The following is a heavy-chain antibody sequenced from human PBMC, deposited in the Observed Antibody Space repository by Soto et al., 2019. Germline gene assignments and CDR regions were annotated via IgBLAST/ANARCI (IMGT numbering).Heavy chain of an antibody. V-gene: IGHV4-31*03. CDR3: AREVGYCSSTSCPTDY. Sequence: SETLSLTCTVSGGSISSGGYYWSWIRQHPGKGLEWIGYIYYSGSTYYNPSLKSRVTISVDTSKNQFSLKLSSVTAADTAVYYCAREVGYCSSTSCPTDYWGQGTLGTVSS. CDR2: IYYSGST. CDR1: GGSISSGGYY. J-gene: IGHJ4*02. D-gene: IGHD2-2*01.